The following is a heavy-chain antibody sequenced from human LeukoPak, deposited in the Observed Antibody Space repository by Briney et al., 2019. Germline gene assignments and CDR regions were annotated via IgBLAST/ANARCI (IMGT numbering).Heavy chain of an antibody. CDR3: ARQIRGSGQVFDP. CDR2: IKGNGGGT. J-gene: IGHJ5*02. CDR1: GFTFPGYA. V-gene: IGHV3-23*01. Sequence: PGGSLRLSCEASGFTFPGYAMSWVRQVPGKGLEWVSAIKGNGGGTYYAQALKGQFTISRDNSKNTPYLQMNSLRAEVAAVYYCARQIRGSGQVFDPWGQGTLVAVSS. D-gene: IGHD3-10*01.